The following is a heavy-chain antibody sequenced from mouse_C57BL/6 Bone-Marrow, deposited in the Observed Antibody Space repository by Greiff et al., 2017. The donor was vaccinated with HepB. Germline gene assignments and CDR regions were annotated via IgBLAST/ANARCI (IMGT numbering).Heavy chain of an antibody. Sequence: EVQLQESGGGLVQPGGSLKLSCAASGFTFSDYYMYWVRQTPEKRLEWVAYISNGGGSTYYPDTVKGRFTISRDNAKNTLYLQMSRLKSEDTAMYYCARDDGYYPHAMDYWGQGTSVTVSS. CDR2: ISNGGGST. D-gene: IGHD2-3*01. V-gene: IGHV5-12*01. CDR3: ARDDGYYPHAMDY. CDR1: GFTFSDYY. J-gene: IGHJ4*01.